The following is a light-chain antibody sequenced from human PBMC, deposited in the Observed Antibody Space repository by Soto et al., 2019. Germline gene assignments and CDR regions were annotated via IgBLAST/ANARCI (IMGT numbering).Light chain of an antibody. CDR2: GNS. CDR3: QSYDSSLNGHVV. CDR1: SSNIGAGYD. Sequence: QSVLTQPPSVSGAPGQRVTISCTGSSSNIGAGYDVHWYQQLPGTAPKLLIYGNSNRPSGVPDRFSGSKSGTSASMAITGLQAEDEADYYCQSYDSSLNGHVVFGGGTKPPS. J-gene: IGLJ2*01. V-gene: IGLV1-40*01.